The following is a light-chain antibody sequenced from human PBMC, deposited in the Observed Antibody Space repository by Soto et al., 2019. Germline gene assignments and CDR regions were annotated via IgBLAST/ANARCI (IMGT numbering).Light chain of an antibody. V-gene: IGKV3-20*01. CDR3: QQYGSSPTWT. CDR2: DAS. CDR1: QSVSSSF. J-gene: IGKJ1*01. Sequence: EIVLTQSPGTLSLSPGERATLSCRASQSVSSSFLAWYQQKPGQAPRLLIYDASSRATGIPDRFSGSGSGTDFTLTISRLGPEDFAVYYCQQYGSSPTWTFGQGTKVEIK.